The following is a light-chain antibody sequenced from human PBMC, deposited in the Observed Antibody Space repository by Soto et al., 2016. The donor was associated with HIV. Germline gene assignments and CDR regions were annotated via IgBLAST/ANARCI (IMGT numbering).Light chain of an antibody. Sequence: DIQLTQSPSSLSASVGDRVTITCRSSQSISKYLNWYQQKPGKAPKLLIYAASSLQSGVPSRFSGSESGTEFTLTLSSLQPDDFATYYCQQYNSDPFTFGPGTKVDIK. CDR2: AAS. CDR3: QQYNSDPFT. J-gene: IGKJ3*01. V-gene: IGKV1-39*01. CDR1: QSISKY.